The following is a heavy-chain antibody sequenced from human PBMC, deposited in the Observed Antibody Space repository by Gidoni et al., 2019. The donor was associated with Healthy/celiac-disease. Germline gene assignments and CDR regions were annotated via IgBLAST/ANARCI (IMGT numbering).Heavy chain of an antibody. D-gene: IGHD6-13*01. CDR3: ARQGSGYSSRWSDAFDI. CDR1: GGTFSRYC. V-gene: IGHV1-69*01. Sequence: QVQLVQSGAEVKKPGSSVKVSCMASGGTFSRYCTSWVGQAPGQGLEWMGGIIPIFGTANYAQKFQGIVTSTADESESTAYMELRSLRTEDTAEYYGARQGSGYSSRWSDAFDIWGQGTMVTVSS. CDR2: IIPIFGTA. J-gene: IGHJ3*02.